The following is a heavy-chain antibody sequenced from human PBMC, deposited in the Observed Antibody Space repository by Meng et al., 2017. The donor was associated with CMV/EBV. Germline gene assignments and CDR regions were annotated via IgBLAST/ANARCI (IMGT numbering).Heavy chain of an antibody. CDR3: AREVIVVVPVNYYYYYGMDV. Sequence: GGSLRLSCAASGFIFSDYYMNWIRQAPGKGLEWVSYISSCGSTIFYADSVKGRFTISRDNGKNSLYLQMNSLRAEDTAVYYCAREVIVVVPVNYYYYYGMDVWGQGTTVTVSS. CDR2: ISSCGSTI. V-gene: IGHV3-11*04. D-gene: IGHD2-2*01. CDR1: GFIFSDYY. J-gene: IGHJ6*02.